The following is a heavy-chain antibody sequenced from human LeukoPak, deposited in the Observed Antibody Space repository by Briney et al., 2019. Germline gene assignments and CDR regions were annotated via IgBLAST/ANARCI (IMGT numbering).Heavy chain of an antibody. CDR2: ISSSSSYI. CDR1: GFTFSSYS. Sequence: KTGGSLRLSCAASGFTFSSYSMNCVRQAPGKGLEWVSSISSSSSYIYYADSVKGRFTISRDNAKNSLYLQMNSLRAEDTAVYYCARDTHHWRGVGRQVYGMDVWGQGTTVTVSS. V-gene: IGHV3-21*01. CDR3: ARDTHHWRGVGRQVYGMDV. D-gene: IGHD3-3*01. J-gene: IGHJ6*02.